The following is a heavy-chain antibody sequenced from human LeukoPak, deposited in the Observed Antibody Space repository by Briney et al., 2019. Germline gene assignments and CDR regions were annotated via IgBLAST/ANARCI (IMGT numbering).Heavy chain of an antibody. J-gene: IGHJ4*02. CDR1: GESLTTRNYY. CDR2: IYYGEAT. CDR3: AKGGDSYKVGNY. D-gene: IGHD5-24*01. Sequence: PSGTLCLTCRVSGESLTTRNYYWGSIRQPPGEGLGWIGSIYYGEATTYNPPLVSPGTITIDTSSIHFSLRLTSVTAADTAVYYCAKGGDSYKVGNYWGQGTLVTVSS. V-gene: IGHV4-39*07.